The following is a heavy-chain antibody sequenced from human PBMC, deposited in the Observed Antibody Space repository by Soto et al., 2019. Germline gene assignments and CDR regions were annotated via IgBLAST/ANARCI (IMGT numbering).Heavy chain of an antibody. D-gene: IGHD5-18*01. J-gene: IGHJ4*02. CDR3: ARGDTDTYMRLPFDI. Sequence: ASVKVSCKASGYTFTTYGISWVRQAPGQGLEWMGWISIYSGSTGYAHNLQGRVTITRDTSTSTAYMELRSLRSDDTAVYYCARGDTDTYMRLPFDIWGQGTLVTVSS. CDR2: ISIYSGST. CDR1: GYTFTTYG. V-gene: IGHV1-18*04.